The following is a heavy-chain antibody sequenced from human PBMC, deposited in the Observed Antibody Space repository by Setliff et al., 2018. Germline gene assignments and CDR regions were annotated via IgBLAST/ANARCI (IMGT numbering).Heavy chain of an antibody. V-gene: IGHV4-61*02. D-gene: IGHD3-22*01. Sequence: SETLSLTCTVSGDSISSGIYHWSWIRQSAGKGLEWIGRIYVSTGSTNYSPSLKSRVTISVDTSKNQFSLRMSSVTAADTAVYYCARVPRLLSVRNAFDIWGQGTMVTV. CDR2: IYVSTGST. CDR3: ARVPRLLSVRNAFDI. CDR1: GDSISSGIYH. J-gene: IGHJ3*02.